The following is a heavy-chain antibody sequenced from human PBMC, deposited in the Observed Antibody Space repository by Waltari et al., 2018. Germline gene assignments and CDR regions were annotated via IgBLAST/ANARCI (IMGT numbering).Heavy chain of an antibody. D-gene: IGHD2-15*01. CDR3: ARGYIVRNAFDI. J-gene: IGHJ3*02. V-gene: IGHV4-4*07. Sequence: QVQLQESGPGLVKPSETLSLTCTVSGGSISSYYWSWIRQPAGKGLEWIGSIYYSGSTYYNPSLKSRVTISVDTSKNQFSLKLSSVTAADTAVYYCARGYIVRNAFDIWGQGTMVTVSS. CDR2: IYYSGST. CDR1: GGSISSYY.